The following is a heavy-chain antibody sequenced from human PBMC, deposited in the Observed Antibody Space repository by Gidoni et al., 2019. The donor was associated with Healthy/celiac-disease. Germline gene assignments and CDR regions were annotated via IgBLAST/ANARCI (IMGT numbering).Heavy chain of an antibody. CDR3: ARREVVTANDDY. CDR2: IYYSGST. J-gene: IGHJ4*02. D-gene: IGHD2-21*02. Sequence: QLQLQESGPGLVKPSETLSLTCTLPVGSLSSSSYYWGWIRQPPGKGLEWIGSIYYSGSTYYNPSLKSRVTISVDTSKNQFSLKLSSVTAADTAVYYCARREVVTANDDYWGQGTLVTVSS. V-gene: IGHV4-39*01. CDR1: VGSLSSSSYY.